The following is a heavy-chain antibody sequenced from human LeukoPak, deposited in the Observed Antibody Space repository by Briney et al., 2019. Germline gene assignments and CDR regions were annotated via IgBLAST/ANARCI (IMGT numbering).Heavy chain of an antibody. CDR3: ARDYCGGDCYVDY. CDR2: INTDGSST. J-gene: IGHJ4*02. CDR1: GFTFSSYW. D-gene: IGHD2-21*02. V-gene: IGHV3-74*01. Sequence: GGSLRLSCAASGFTFSSYWMHWVRQAPGKGLVWVSHINTDGSSTTYADSVKGRFTISRDNAKNTLYLQMNSLRAEDTAVYYCARDYCGGDCYVDYWGQGTLVTVSS.